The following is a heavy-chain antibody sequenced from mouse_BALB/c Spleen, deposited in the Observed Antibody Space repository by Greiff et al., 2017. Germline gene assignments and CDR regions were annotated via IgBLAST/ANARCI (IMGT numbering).Heavy chain of an antibody. Sequence: EVQVVESGGGLVQPGGSRKLSCAASGFTFSSFGMHWVRQAPEKGLEWVAYISSGSSTIYYADTVKGRFTISRDNPKNTLFLQMTSLRSEDTAMYYCARSGRLQDFDYWGQGTTLTVSS. V-gene: IGHV5-17*02. CDR1: GFTFSSFG. J-gene: IGHJ2*01. CDR2: ISSGSSTI. D-gene: IGHD1-2*01. CDR3: ARSGRLQDFDY.